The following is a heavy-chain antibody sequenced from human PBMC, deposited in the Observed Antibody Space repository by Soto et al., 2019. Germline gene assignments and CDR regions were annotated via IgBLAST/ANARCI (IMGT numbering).Heavy chain of an antibody. J-gene: IGHJ6*02. D-gene: IGHD1-26*01. CDR2: IIPIFGTA. V-gene: IGHV1-69*06. Sequence: GASVKVSCKASGGTFSSYAISWVRPAPGQGLEWMGGIIPIFGTANYAQKFQGRVTITADKSTSTAYMELSSLRSEDTAVYYCARDRVGGSSYYYYGMDVWGQGTTVTVSS. CDR1: GGTFSSYA. CDR3: ARDRVGGSSYYYYGMDV.